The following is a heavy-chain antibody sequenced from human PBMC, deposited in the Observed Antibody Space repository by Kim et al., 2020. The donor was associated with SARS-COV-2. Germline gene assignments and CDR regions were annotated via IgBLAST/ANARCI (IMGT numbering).Heavy chain of an antibody. V-gene: IGHV3-30*04. CDR1: GFTFSSYA. J-gene: IGHJ5*02. CDR3: ATSGGRYYYDSSGYYNNWFVP. Sequence: GGSLRLSCAASGFTFSSYAMHWVRQAPGKGLEWVAVISYDGSNKYYADSVKGRFTISRDNSKNTLYLQMNSLRAEDTAVYYCATSGGRYYYDSSGYYNNWFVPWGQGTLVTVSS. D-gene: IGHD3-22*01. CDR2: ISYDGSNK.